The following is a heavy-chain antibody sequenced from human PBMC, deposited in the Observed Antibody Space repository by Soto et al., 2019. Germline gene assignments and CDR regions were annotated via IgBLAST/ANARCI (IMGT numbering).Heavy chain of an antibody. D-gene: IGHD2-2*02. Sequence: SETLSLTCTVSGGSISSYYWSWIRQPPGKGLEWIGYIYYSGSTNYNPSLKSRVTISVDTSKNQFPLKLSSVTAADTAVYYCARAGGQLLYRNYYYYGMDVWGQGTTVTVSS. CDR2: IYYSGST. V-gene: IGHV4-59*12. J-gene: IGHJ6*02. CDR3: ARAGGQLLYRNYYYYGMDV. CDR1: GGSISSYY.